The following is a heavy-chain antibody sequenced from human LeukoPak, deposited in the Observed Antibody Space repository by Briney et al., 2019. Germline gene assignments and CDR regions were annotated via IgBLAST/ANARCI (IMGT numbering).Heavy chain of an antibody. CDR3: AKDAIAAVGYFDY. CDR2: ISWNSGSI. D-gene: IGHD6-6*01. J-gene: IGHJ4*02. Sequence: GGSLRLSCAASGFTFDDYAMHWVRRAPGKGLEWVSGISWNSGSIGYADSVKGRFTISRDNAKNSLYLQMNSLRAEDTALYYCAKDAIAAVGYFDYWGQGTLVTVSS. V-gene: IGHV3-9*01. CDR1: GFTFDDYA.